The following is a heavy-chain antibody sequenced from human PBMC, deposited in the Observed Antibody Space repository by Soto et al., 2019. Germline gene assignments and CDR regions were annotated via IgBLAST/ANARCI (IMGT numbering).Heavy chain of an antibody. CDR2: ISGSGGST. D-gene: IGHD3-22*01. Sequence: PGGSLRLSCAASGFTFSSYAMSWVRQAPGKGLEWVSAISGSGGSTYYADSVKGRFTISRDNSKNTLYLQMNSLRVEDTAVYYCATDRPPYYYDSSGNPPEYFQHWGKGTLVTVSS. CDR1: GFTFSSYA. V-gene: IGHV3-23*01. CDR3: ATDRPPYYYDSSGNPPEYFQH. J-gene: IGHJ1*01.